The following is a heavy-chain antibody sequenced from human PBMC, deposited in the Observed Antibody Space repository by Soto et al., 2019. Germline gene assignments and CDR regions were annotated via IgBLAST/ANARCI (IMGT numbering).Heavy chain of an antibody. V-gene: IGHV3-15*01. CDR3: TTGAPSWNWNYEVYFDY. J-gene: IGHJ4*02. CDR1: GFTFSNAW. Sequence: GGSLRLSCAASGFTFSNAWMSWVRQAPGKGLEWVGRIKSKTDGGTTDYAAPVKGRFTISRDDSKNTLYLQMNSLKTEDTAVYYCTTGAPSWNWNYEVYFDYWGQGTLVTVSS. CDR2: IKSKTDGGTT. D-gene: IGHD1-7*01.